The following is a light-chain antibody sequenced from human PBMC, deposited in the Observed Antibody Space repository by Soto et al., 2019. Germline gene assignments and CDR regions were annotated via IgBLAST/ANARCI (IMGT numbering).Light chain of an antibody. CDR2: TTS. V-gene: IGKV1-12*01. CDR3: QQGNRFPLT. J-gene: IGKJ4*01. CDR1: QAINRY. Sequence: DIQMTQSPSSVSASVGDRVTITCRASQAINRYLAWYQQKPGKAPNLLIYTTSSLQSGVPSRFSGSGSGTDFTLTIRSLDPEDFATYYCQQGNRFPLTFGGGIKVEIK.